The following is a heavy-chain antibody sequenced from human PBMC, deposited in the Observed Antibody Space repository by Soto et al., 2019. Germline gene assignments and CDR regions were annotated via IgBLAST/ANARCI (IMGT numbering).Heavy chain of an antibody. CDR1: GGTFSSYA. V-gene: IGHV1-69*12. CDR2: IIPIFGTA. D-gene: IGHD4-17*01. J-gene: IGHJ2*01. Sequence: QVQLVQSGAEVKKPGSSVKVSCKASGGTFSSYAISWVRRAPGQGLEWMGGIIPIFGTANYAQKFQGRVTITADESTSTAYMELSSLRSEDTAVYYCARDEGGGDYVWYFDLWGRGTLVTVSS. CDR3: ARDEGGGDYVWYFDL.